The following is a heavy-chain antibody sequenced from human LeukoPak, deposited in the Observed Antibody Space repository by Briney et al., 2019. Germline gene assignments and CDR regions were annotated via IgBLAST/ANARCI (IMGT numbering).Heavy chain of an antibody. Sequence: SETLSLTCTVSDASISSYYWSWIRQPPGKGLEWIGYIYYSGSTNYNPSLKSRVTISVDTSKNQFSLNLSSVTAADTAVYYCARLRSYSGSYLDYWGQGTLVTVSS. D-gene: IGHD1-26*01. J-gene: IGHJ4*02. V-gene: IGHV4-59*01. CDR2: IYYSGST. CDR3: ARLRSYSGSYLDY. CDR1: DASISSYY.